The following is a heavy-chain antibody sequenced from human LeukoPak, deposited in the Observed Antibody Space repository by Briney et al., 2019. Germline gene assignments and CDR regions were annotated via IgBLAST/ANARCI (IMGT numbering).Heavy chain of an antibody. D-gene: IGHD2-2*01. CDR2: IGGSGSHT. CDR1: GFTFSSYA. CDR3: VKCGSTTSCYAGRGDNWFDP. Sequence: PGGSLRLSCAASGFTFSSYAMTWVRQAPGKGLEWVSDIGGSGSHTYYADSVKGRFTISRDNSKNTLHLQMNSLRAEDTAIYYCVKCGSTTSCYAGRGDNWFDPWGQGTLVTVSS. J-gene: IGHJ5*02. V-gene: IGHV3-23*01.